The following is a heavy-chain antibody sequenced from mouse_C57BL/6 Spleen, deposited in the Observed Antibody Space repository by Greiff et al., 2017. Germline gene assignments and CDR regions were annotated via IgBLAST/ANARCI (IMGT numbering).Heavy chain of an antibody. Sequence: QVQLQQPGAELVKPGASVKLSCKASGYTFTSYWMHWVKQRPGQGLEWIGMIHANSGSTNYNEKFKSKATLTVDKSSSTAYMQLSSLTSEDSAVYDCARSWDEGYFDVWGTGTTVTVSS. CDR3: ARSWDEGYFDV. V-gene: IGHV1-64*01. J-gene: IGHJ1*03. CDR1: GYTFTSYW. CDR2: IHANSGST. D-gene: IGHD4-1*01.